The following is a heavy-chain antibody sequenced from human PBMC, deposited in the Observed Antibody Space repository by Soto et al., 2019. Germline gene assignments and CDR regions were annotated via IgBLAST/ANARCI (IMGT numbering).Heavy chain of an antibody. V-gene: IGHV3-23*01. D-gene: IGHD1-1*01. CDR2: ISGSGGSI. CDR3: VKGYWKGDV. J-gene: IGHJ6*02. CDR1: GFTFSTYA. Sequence: EVQLLESGGGLVQPGGSLRLSCAASGFTFSTYAMNWVRQGPGNGLEWVSAISGSGGSIHYADSVKGRFTISRDNSKNTLYLQMNSRRDEDTAVYHCVKGYWKGDVWGQGTTVTVSS.